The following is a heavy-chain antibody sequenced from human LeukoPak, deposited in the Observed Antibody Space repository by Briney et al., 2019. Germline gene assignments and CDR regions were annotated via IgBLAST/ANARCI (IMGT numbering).Heavy chain of an antibody. D-gene: IGHD5-12*01. CDR1: GFTFDDYG. CDR2: IRYDGSNK. V-gene: IGHV3-30*02. CDR3: AKSRWQWLPSPFDY. J-gene: IGHJ4*02. Sequence: PGRSLRLSCAASGFTFDDYGMHWVRQAPGKGLEWVAFIRYDGSNKYYADSVKGRFTISRDNSKNTLYLQMNSLRAEDTAVYYCAKSRWQWLPSPFDYWGQGTLVTVSS.